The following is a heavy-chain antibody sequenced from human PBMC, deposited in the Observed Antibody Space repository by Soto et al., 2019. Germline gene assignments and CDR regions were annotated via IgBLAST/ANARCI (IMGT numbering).Heavy chain of an antibody. Sequence: EVQLLESGGGLVQPGGSLRLSCAASGFTFSSYAMSWVRQAPGKGLEWVSAISGSGGSTYYADSVKGRFTISRDNSKNTLYRQMNSLRAEDTAVYYCAKVPRGGSYRRYFDYWGQGTLVTVSS. V-gene: IGHV3-23*01. D-gene: IGHD1-26*01. CDR2: ISGSGGST. CDR1: GFTFSSYA. J-gene: IGHJ4*02. CDR3: AKVPRGGSYRRYFDY.